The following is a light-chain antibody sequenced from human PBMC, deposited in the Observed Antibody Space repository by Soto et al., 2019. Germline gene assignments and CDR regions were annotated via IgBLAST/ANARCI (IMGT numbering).Light chain of an antibody. V-gene: IGKV3-15*01. J-gene: IGKJ2*01. CDR3: QQYNDWPPYT. CDR2: GAS. Sequence: EIVMTQSPATLSVSPGERATLSCRASQTVTGALAWYQQKPGQAPRLLLYGASTRAPGVPDRFSGSGSGTDCTLTISSLQSEDFAVYYCQQYNDWPPYTFGQGTNVEIK. CDR1: QTVTGA.